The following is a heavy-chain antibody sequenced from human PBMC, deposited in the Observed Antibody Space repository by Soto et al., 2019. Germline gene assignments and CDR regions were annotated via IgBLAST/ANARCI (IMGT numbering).Heavy chain of an antibody. Sequence: PGESLKISCKGSGYSFTTHWVGWVRQMPGKGLEWMGIIYPGDSDARYSPSFQGQVTISVDESITTAFLQWSSLKASDTAMYYCARSQFDYVWGTSGYFDSWGRGTLVTVSS. V-gene: IGHV5-51*01. CDR1: GYSFTTHW. CDR3: ARSQFDYVWGTSGYFDS. D-gene: IGHD3-16*01. CDR2: IYPGDSDA. J-gene: IGHJ4*02.